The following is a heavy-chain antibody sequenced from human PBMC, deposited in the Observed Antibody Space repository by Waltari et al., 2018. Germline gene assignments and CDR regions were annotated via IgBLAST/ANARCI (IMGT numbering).Heavy chain of an antibody. V-gene: IGHV3-9*01. CDR2: ISWNSGSI. CDR1: GFTFDDYA. J-gene: IGHJ4*02. Sequence: EVQLVESGGGLVQPGRSLRLSCAASGFTFDDYAMHWVRQAPGKGLEWVSGISWNSGSIGYADSGKGRFTISRDNAKNSLYLQMNSLRAEDTALYYCAKDMEWLRSDGFDYWGQGTLVTVSS. D-gene: IGHD5-12*01. CDR3: AKDMEWLRSDGFDY.